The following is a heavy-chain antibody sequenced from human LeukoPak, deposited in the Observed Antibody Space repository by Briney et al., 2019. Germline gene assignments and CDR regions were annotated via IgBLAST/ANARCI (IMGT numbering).Heavy chain of an antibody. J-gene: IGHJ5*02. CDR3: ARVNNWFDP. Sequence: ASVKVSCKASGGTFSSYAISWVRQAPGQGLEWMGRIIPILGIANYAQKFQGRVTMTRNTSINTAYMELSSLRSEDTAIYYCARVNNWFDPWGQGTLVTVSS. V-gene: IGHV1-69*04. CDR2: IIPILGIA. CDR1: GGTFSSYA.